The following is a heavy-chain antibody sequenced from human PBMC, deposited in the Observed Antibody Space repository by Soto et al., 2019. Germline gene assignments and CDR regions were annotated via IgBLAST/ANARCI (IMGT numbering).Heavy chain of an antibody. J-gene: IGHJ4*02. CDR3: ARRKGSPRFWYFDY. D-gene: IGHD3-3*01. Sequence: SETLSLTCTVSGYSISSGYYWGWIRQPPGKGLEWIGSIYHSGSTYYNPSLKSRVTISVDTSKNQFSLKLSSVTAADTAVYYCARRKGSPRFWYFDYWGQGTLVTVSS. V-gene: IGHV4-38-2*02. CDR2: IYHSGST. CDR1: GYSISSGYY.